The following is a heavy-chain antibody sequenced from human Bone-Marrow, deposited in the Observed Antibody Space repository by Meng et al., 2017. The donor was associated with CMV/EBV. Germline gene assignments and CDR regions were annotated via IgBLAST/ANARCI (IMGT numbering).Heavy chain of an antibody. CDR2: IWYDGSNK. V-gene: IGHV3-33*06. J-gene: IGHJ6*02. CDR3: AKEGGKYEILTGHPPGYGIDV. CDR1: GFTFSCYG. Sequence: GESLKISCAASGFTFSCYGIYWVRQAPGKGLEWVAVIWYDGSNKYYEESVKGRFTISRDNSKNTLYMQMSSLYAEHTAVYYCAKEGGKYEILTGHPPGYGIDVWGQGTTVTVSS. D-gene: IGHD3-9*01.